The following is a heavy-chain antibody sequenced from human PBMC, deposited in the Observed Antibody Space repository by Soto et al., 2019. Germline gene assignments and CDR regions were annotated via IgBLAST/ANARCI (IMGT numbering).Heavy chain of an antibody. CDR3: VKEGLAADFDS. CDR1: GFTFSNYW. V-gene: IGHV3-74*01. J-gene: IGHJ4*02. CDR2: IRGDGSMT. D-gene: IGHD6-13*01. Sequence: EVHLVESGGGLVQPGGSLRLSCAASGFTFSNYWMHWVRQAPGKGLVWVSRIRGDGSMTNYADYVKGRFTISRDNAKNTLHVQMNSLRAEDTAVYYCVKEGLAADFDSWGQGTLVTVSS.